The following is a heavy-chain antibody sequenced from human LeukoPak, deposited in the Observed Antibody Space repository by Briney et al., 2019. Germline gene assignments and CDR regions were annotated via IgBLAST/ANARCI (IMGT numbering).Heavy chain of an antibody. CDR3: ARGGIAVAGTFYMDV. V-gene: IGHV4-4*07. CDR1: GDSITYFY. J-gene: IGHJ6*03. Sequence: SETLSLTCSVSGDSITYFYWSWIRQAAGKGLEWIGRFSSSGSTDYNPSLKSRVTISVDTSKNQFSLKLSSVTAADTAVYYCARGGIAVAGTFYMDVWGKGTTVTISS. CDR2: FSSSGST. D-gene: IGHD6-19*01.